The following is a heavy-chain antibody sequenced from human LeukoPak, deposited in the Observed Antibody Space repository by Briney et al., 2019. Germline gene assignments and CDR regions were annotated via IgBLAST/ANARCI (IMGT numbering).Heavy chain of an antibody. CDR3: ARCILGNPSTFQNWFDP. CDR1: GYTFTSYG. CDR2: ISACNGNT. Sequence: ASVKVSCKASGYTFTSYGISWVRQAPGQGLEWMGWISACNGNTNYAQKLQGRVTMTTDTSTSTAYMELRSLRSDDTAVYYCARCILGNPSTFQNWFDPWGQGTLVTVSP. J-gene: IGHJ5*02. V-gene: IGHV1-18*01. D-gene: IGHD2-8*01.